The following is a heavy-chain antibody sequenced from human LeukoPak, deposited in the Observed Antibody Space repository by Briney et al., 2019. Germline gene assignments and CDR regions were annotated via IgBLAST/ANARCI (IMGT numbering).Heavy chain of an antibody. V-gene: IGHV3-30*18. CDR3: AKALYNWNDGGGFDY. CDR2: ISYDGSNK. D-gene: IGHD1-20*01. CDR1: GFTFSSYG. Sequence: PGGSLRLSCAASGFTFSSYGMHWVRQAPGKGLEWVAVISYDGSNKYYADSVKGRFTISRDNSKNTLYLQMNSLRAEDTAVYYCAKALYNWNDGGGFDYWGQGTLVTVSS. J-gene: IGHJ4*02.